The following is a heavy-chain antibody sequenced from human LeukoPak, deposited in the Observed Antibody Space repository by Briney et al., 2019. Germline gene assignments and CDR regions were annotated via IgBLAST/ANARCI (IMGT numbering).Heavy chain of an antibody. J-gene: IGHJ4*02. CDR3: ARTPATTWTNHFDY. Sequence: SETLSLTCTVSGGSISTYYWNWIRQSPGKGLEWIGYMYYSGSTNYNPSLKSRVAISVDTSKNESSLKLSSVTAADTAVYYCARTPATTWTNHFDYWGQGTLVTVSS. D-gene: IGHD4-17*01. CDR1: GGSISTYY. V-gene: IGHV4-59*01. CDR2: MYYSGST.